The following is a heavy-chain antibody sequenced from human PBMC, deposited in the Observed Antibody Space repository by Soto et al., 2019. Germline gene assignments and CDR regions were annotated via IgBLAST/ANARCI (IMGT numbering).Heavy chain of an antibody. CDR3: ARDYTGGRSRDGYFDY. D-gene: IGHD6-19*01. J-gene: IGHJ4*03. CDR2: VSSNGGDR. Sequence: GASLRLSCTTSGFTFRSYEMNWVRQAPGKGLEWVSHVSSNGGDRYYADSVKGRFIISRDNAGNSLFLQMNNLRAVDTAVYFCARDYTGGRSRDGYFDYWG. CDR1: GFTFRSYE. V-gene: IGHV3-48*03.